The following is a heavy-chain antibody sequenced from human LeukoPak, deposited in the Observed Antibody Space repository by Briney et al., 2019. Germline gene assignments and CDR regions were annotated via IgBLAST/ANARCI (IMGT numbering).Heavy chain of an antibody. V-gene: IGHV3-11*01. D-gene: IGHD3-16*01. Sequence: GGSLRLSCAASGFTFSDYYMSWIRQAPGAGLEWVSYISNSGVNTYYADSVKGRFTISRDNARNSLFLLMDNLRAEDTAVYYCARPNLGHDYWGQGTLVTVSS. J-gene: IGHJ4*02. CDR1: GFTFSDYY. CDR2: ISNSGVNT. CDR3: ARPNLGHDY.